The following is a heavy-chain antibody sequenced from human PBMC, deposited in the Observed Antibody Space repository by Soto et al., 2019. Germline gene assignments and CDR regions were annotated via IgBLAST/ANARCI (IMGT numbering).Heavy chain of an antibody. J-gene: IGHJ5*02. CDR1: GYTFTGYY. CDR3: ARCTQGQDIVGVPAAMWGWFDP. V-gene: IGHV1-2*04. CDR2: INPNSGGT. Sequence: ASVKVSCKASGYTFTGYYMHWVRQAPGQGLEWMGWINPNSGGTNYAQKFQGWVTMTRDTSISTAYMELSRLRSDDTAVYDCARCTQGQDIVGVPAAMWGWFDPWG. D-gene: IGHD2-2*01.